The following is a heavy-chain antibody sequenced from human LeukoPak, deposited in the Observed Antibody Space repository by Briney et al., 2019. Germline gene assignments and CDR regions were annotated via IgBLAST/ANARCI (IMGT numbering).Heavy chain of an antibody. V-gene: IGHV3-7*01. J-gene: IGHJ4*02. D-gene: IGHD1-26*01. CDR1: GFTFSSYW. CDR3: ARDTPLGELPGVSDY. Sequence: PGGSLALSCAASGFTFSSYWMSWVRQAPGKGLEWVANIKQDGSEKYYVDSVKGRFTISRDNAKNSLYLQMNSLRAEDTAVYYCARDTPLGELPGVSDYWGQGTLVTVSS. CDR2: IKQDGSEK.